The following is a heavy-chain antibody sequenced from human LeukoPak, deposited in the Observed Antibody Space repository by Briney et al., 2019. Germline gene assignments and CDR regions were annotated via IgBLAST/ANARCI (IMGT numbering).Heavy chain of an antibody. D-gene: IGHD2-2*01. CDR2: INSDGSWT. Sequence: GGSLRLSCAASGNYLMHWVRQAPGKGLVWVSHINSDGSWTGYADSVKGRFTISKDNAKNTVYLQMNNLRAEDTAVYYCVSFYETYWGRGTLVTVSS. CDR3: VSFYETY. CDR1: GNYL. V-gene: IGHV3-74*01. J-gene: IGHJ4*02.